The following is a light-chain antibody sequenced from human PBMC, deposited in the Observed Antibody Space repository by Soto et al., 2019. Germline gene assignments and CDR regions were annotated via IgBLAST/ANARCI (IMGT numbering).Light chain of an antibody. Sequence: IQLTQSPSSLSASVGDRVTITCRASQDIAIYLAGYQQKPGEAPKLLIYAASTLYGGVPSRFSGSGSGTDFALTITSLQAEDFATYYCQQLRLYPSTFGGGTKVEIK. J-gene: IGKJ4*01. CDR1: QDIAIY. V-gene: IGKV1-9*01. CDR3: QQLRLYPST. CDR2: AAS.